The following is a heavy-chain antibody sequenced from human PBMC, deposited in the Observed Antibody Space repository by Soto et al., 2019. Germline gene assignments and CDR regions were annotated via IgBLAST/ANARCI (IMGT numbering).Heavy chain of an antibody. J-gene: IGHJ5*02. CDR3: VKENTPEMTRGWFGP. CDR1: VDSASSYC. Sequence: SESLSVTCTSSVDSASSYCWIWVRQTAGKGLELIGRMYTTGTTNYNPSLKSRVTMSIDTSKRLFSLKLSSVTAADTAVYYCVKENTPEMTRGWFGPWGQGTLVTV. V-gene: IGHV4-4*07. CDR2: MYTTGTT.